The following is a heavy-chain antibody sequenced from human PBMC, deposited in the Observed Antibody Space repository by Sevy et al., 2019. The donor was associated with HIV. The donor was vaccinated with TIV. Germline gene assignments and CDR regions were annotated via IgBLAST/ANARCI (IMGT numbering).Heavy chain of an antibody. J-gene: IGHJ6*02. CDR1: GFIFNDYN. CDR2: IFSSSSWL. V-gene: IGHV3-21*01. Sequence: GGSLRLSCAASGFIFNDYNMNWVRQAPGKGLEWVSFIFSSSSWLYYADSLKGRFTISRDNTKNSLYLQMNSLRAEDTAVYYCTRDKTILEGRYGMDVWGQGTTVTVSS. CDR3: TRDKTILEGRYGMDV. D-gene: IGHD3-3*01.